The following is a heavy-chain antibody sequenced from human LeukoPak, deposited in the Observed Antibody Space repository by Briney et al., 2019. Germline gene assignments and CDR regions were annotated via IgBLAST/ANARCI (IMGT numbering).Heavy chain of an antibody. CDR2: ISSSSSYI. V-gene: IGHV3-21*01. CDR1: GFTSSSYS. D-gene: IGHD2-15*01. J-gene: IGHJ3*02. Sequence: PGGSLRLSCAASGFTSSSYSMNWVRQAPGKGLEWVSSISSSSSYIYYADSVKGRFTISRDNAKNSLYLQMNSLRAEDTAVYYCARVRLTMYCSGGSCSDAFDIWGQGTMVTVSS. CDR3: ARVRLTMYCSGGSCSDAFDI.